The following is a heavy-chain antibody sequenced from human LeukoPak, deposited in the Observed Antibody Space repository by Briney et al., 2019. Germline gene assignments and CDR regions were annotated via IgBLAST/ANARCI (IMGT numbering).Heavy chain of an antibody. CDR3: ARDREYYGFWSGYSDY. V-gene: IGHV3-30*04. D-gene: IGHD3-3*01. CDR1: RFTSSTYA. CDR2: ISYDGSNK. J-gene: IGHJ4*02. Sequence: PGGSLRLSCAASRFTSSTYAMHWVRQTPGKGLEWVALISYDGSNKYYADFVKGRFTISRDNAKNSLYLQMNSLRAEDTAVYYCARDREYYGFWSGYSDYWGQGTLVTVSS.